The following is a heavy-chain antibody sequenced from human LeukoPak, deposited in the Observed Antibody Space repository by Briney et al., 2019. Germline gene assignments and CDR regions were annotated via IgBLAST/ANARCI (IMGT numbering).Heavy chain of an antibody. D-gene: IGHD6-13*01. Sequence: GGSLRLSCVASGFTFSSYWMSWVRQAPGKGLEWVANIKQDGSEKYYVDSVKGRFTISRDNAKNSLYLQMNSLRAEDTAVYYCARDWHSSNWGQGTLVTVSS. CDR2: IKQDGSEK. CDR1: GFTFSSYW. J-gene: IGHJ4*02. CDR3: ARDWHSSN. V-gene: IGHV3-7*01.